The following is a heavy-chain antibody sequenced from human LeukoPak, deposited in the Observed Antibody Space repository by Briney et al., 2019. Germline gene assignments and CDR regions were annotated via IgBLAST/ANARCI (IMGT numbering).Heavy chain of an antibody. Sequence: HPGGSLRLSCAASGFTFSSYAMSWVRQAPGKGLEWVSAISGSGGSTYYADSVKGRFTTSRDNSKNTLYLQMNSLRAEGTAVYYCAKELHYYDSPGAFDIWGQGTMVTVSS. CDR1: GFTFSSYA. J-gene: IGHJ3*02. V-gene: IGHV3-23*01. CDR3: AKELHYYDSPGAFDI. D-gene: IGHD3-22*01. CDR2: ISGSGGST.